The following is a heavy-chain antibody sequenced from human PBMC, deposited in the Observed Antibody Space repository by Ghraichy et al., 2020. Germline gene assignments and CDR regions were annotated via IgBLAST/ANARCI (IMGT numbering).Heavy chain of an antibody. CDR2: IKQDESEK. CDR3: ARAGEYYYDSSGYYTY. Sequence: LSLTCAASGFTFSSHWMSWVRQAPGKGLEWVANIKQDESEKYYVDSVKGRFTISRDNAKNSLYLQMNSLRVEDTAVYYCARAGEYYYDSSGYYTYWGQGTLDTVSS. CDR1: GFTFSSHW. J-gene: IGHJ4*02. V-gene: IGHV3-7*01. D-gene: IGHD3-22*01.